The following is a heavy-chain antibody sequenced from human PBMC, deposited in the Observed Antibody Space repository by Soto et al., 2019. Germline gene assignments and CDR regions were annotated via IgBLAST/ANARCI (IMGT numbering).Heavy chain of an antibody. CDR2: VNPNSGGT. D-gene: IGHD4-17*01. CDR1: GFTDYY. J-gene: IGHJ6*02. V-gene: IGHV1-2*02. CDR3: AREGSADYGSYGMDV. Sequence: ASVKVSCKSSGFTDYYIHCVRQAPGQGLEWMGWVNPNSGGTNYAQKFQGRVAMTRDTFVSTAYMELTRLQSDDTAVYYCAREGSADYGSYGMDVWGQGTTVTVSS.